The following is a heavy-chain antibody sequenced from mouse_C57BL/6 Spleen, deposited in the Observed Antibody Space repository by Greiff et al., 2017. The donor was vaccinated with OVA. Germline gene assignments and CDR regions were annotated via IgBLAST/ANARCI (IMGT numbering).Heavy chain of an antibody. CDR1: GFTFSDYG. CDR2: ISSGSSTI. CDR3: ARWDYDGGHFDY. V-gene: IGHV5-17*01. D-gene: IGHD2-4*01. J-gene: IGHJ2*01. Sequence: EVQLVESGGGLVKPGGSLKLSCAASGFTFSDYGMHWVRQAPEKGLEWVAYISSGSSTIYYAATVKGRFTLTRDNAKNTLFLQLTSLRSEDTAMDYCARWDYDGGHFDYWGQGTTLTVSS.